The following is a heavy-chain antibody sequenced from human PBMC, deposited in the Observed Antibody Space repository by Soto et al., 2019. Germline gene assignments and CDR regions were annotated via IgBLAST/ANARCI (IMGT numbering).Heavy chain of an antibody. V-gene: IGHV1-3*01. CDR2: INAGNGNT. D-gene: IGHD3-3*01. Sequence: GASVKVSCKASGYTFTSYAMHWVRQAPGQRLEWMGWINAGNGNTKYSQKLQGRVTMTTDTSTSTAYMELRSLRSDDTAVYYCARSNFWSGYYRGPPPPDYYYYYMDVWGKGTTVTVSS. CDR3: ARSNFWSGYYRGPPPPDYYYYYMDV. CDR1: GYTFTSYA. J-gene: IGHJ6*03.